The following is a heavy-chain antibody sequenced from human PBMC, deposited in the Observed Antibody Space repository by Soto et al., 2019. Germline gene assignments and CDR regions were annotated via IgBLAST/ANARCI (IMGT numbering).Heavy chain of an antibody. V-gene: IGHV1-69*13. CDR1: GGTFSSYA. J-gene: IGHJ5*02. Sequence: SVKVSCKASGGTFSSYAISWVRQAPGQGLEWMGGIIPIFGTANYAQKFQGRVTITADESTSTAYMELSSLRSEDTAAYYCAGSDTMVRGVIITHAYNWFDPWGQGTLVTVSS. CDR3: AGSDTMVRGVIITHAYNWFDP. D-gene: IGHD3-10*01. CDR2: IIPIFGTA.